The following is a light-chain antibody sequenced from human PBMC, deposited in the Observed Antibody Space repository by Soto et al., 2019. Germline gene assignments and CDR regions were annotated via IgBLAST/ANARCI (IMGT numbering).Light chain of an antibody. J-gene: IGLJ1*01. Sequence: QSALTQPASVSGSPGQSITISCTGTRSDVGGFNYVSWYQQHPGKAPQLMIYDVTNRPSGVSYRFSGSKSGNTAALTISGLQAEDEADYYCNLYTSSSTYVFGAGTKVTVL. V-gene: IGLV2-14*03. CDR3: NLYTSSSTYV. CDR2: DVT. CDR1: RSDVGGFNY.